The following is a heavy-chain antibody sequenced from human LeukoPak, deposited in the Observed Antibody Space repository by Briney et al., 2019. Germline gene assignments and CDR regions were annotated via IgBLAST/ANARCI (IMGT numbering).Heavy chain of an antibody. V-gene: IGHV3-7*01. CDR3: ARVVGAHEVFDY. J-gene: IGHJ4*02. CDR2: INQDGAQT. Sequence: GGSLRLSCALSGFRFSNSWKRWVRQAPGNGLEWAANINQDGAQTYYVDSVKGRFTISRDNAKNSRYWQMNSVRAEDTAVYFCARVVGAHEVFDYGGQGTPVTVSS. D-gene: IGHD1-26*01. CDR1: GFRFSNSW.